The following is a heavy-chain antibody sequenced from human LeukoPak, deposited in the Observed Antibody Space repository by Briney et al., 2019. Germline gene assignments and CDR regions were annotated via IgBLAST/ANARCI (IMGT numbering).Heavy chain of an antibody. Sequence: GASVKVSCKASGYTFTGYYMHWVRQAPGQGLEWMGRINPNSGGTNYAQKFQGRVTMTRDTSISTAYMELSRLRSDVTAVYYCARGPGDYYDSSGYYLSWGQGTLVTVSS. J-gene: IGHJ4*02. CDR1: GYTFTGYY. D-gene: IGHD3-22*01. CDR3: ARGPGDYYDSSGYYLS. CDR2: INPNSGGT. V-gene: IGHV1-2*06.